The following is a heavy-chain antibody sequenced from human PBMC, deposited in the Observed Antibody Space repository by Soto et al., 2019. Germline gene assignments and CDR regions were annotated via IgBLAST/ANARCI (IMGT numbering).Heavy chain of an antibody. J-gene: IGHJ5*02. D-gene: IGHD1-26*01. V-gene: IGHV3-48*02. CDR1: GFTCRTYS. CDR2: ISSSSSSI. Sequence: PGGPLRLCCAAAGFTCRTYSMNWVRQDQGKGLEWVSYISSSSSSIYYADSVKGRFTISRDNAKNSLYLQMDSLRDEDSAVYYCARDGVGATANFGSWGQGTLVTVSS. CDR3: ARDGVGATANFGS.